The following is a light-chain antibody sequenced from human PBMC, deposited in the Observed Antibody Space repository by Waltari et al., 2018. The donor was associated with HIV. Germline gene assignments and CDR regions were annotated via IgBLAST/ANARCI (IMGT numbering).Light chain of an antibody. CDR1: QGISDS. V-gene: IGKV1-NL1*01. CDR2: GAS. CDR3: QQYYTLPYT. Sequence: DIQMAQSPSSLSASVGDRVTVTCRASQGISDSLAWYQHTPGQAPKLLLSGASTLERWVPSRFSGGGSGTDYTLTISSLQPEDSATYYCQQYYTLPYTFGQGTKLEIK. J-gene: IGKJ2*01.